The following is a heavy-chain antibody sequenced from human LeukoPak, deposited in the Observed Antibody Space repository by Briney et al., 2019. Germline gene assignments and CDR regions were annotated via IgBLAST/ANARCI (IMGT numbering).Heavy chain of an antibody. CDR3: ARYSYGYDRNWFDP. CDR2: INHSGST. Sequence: PSETLSLTCAVYGGSFSGYYWSWIRQPPGKGLEWIGEINHSGSTNYNPSLKSRVTISVDTSKNQFSLKLSSVTAADTAVYYCARYSYGYDRNWFDPWGQGTLVTVSS. V-gene: IGHV4-34*01. J-gene: IGHJ5*02. CDR1: GGSFSGYY. D-gene: IGHD5-18*01.